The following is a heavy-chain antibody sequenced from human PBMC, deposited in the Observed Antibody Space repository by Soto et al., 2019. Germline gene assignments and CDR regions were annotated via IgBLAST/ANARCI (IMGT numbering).Heavy chain of an antibody. CDR3: ARDRAGEYFQH. J-gene: IGHJ1*01. V-gene: IGHV6-1*01. CDR2: AYYRSKWYN. D-gene: IGHD6-13*01. CDR1: GDSVSSNSVA. Sequence: PSQTLSLTCAISGDSVSSNSVAWNWIRQSPSRGLEWLGRAYYRSKWYNDYAVSVKGRISINPDTSKNQFSLQLNSVTPEDTAVYYCARDRAGEYFQHWGLGTLVTVSS.